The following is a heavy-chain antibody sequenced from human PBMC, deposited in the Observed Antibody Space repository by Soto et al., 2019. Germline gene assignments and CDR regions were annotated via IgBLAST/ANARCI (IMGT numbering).Heavy chain of an antibody. V-gene: IGHV4-34*01. Sequence: QVQLQQWGAGLLKPSETLSLTCAVYGGSFSGYYWTWIRQPPGTGLEWIGEINHSGSTNYNPSLKSRGTIPVDTSKNQFSLKLTSVTAADTALYFCARDKITGLVDYWGQGTLVTVSS. CDR3: ARDKITGLVDY. CDR2: INHSGST. D-gene: IGHD2-8*02. J-gene: IGHJ4*02. CDR1: GGSFSGYY.